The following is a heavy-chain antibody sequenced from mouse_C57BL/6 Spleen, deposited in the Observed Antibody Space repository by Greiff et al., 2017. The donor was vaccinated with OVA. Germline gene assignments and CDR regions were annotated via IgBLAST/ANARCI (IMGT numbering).Heavy chain of an antibody. Sequence: VQLQQSGAELVRPGASVKLSCTASGFNIKDDYMHWVKQRPEQGLEWIGWIDPENGDTEYASKFQGKATITADTSSNTAYLQLSSLTSEDTAVYYCTTRGNSYFDDWGQGTTLTVSS. CDR2: IDPENGDT. V-gene: IGHV14-4*01. J-gene: IGHJ2*01. D-gene: IGHD2-1*01. CDR1: GFNIKDDY. CDR3: TTRGNSYFDD.